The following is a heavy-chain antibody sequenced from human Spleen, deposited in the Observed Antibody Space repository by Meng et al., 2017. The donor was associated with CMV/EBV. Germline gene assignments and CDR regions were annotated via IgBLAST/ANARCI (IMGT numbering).Heavy chain of an antibody. CDR1: DGFTTSDDYY. CDR2: IHYSGTT. D-gene: IGHD5-12*01. V-gene: IGHV4-30-4*01. Sequence: QVPLQESCPGLVKPSQTLSLTCTVSDGFTTSDDYYWSWIRQPPGKGLEWIGYIHYSGTTYYNPSLKSRIAISLDTSKNQFSLNLNSVTAADAAVYYCARDSPGGYGYFDSWGQGTLVTVSS. J-gene: IGHJ4*02. CDR3: ARDSPGGYGYFDS.